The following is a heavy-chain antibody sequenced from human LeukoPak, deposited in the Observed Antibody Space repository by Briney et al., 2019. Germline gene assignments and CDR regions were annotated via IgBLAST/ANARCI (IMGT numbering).Heavy chain of an antibody. Sequence: ASVKVSCKASGYTFTSYGISWERQAPGQGLEWMGWISAYNGNTDYAQKLQGRVTMTTDTSTSTAYMELRSLRSDDTAVYYCARDLSEEEGYYFDYWGQGTLVTVSS. V-gene: IGHV1-18*01. D-gene: IGHD3-3*02. CDR2: ISAYNGNT. CDR3: ARDLSEEEGYYFDY. J-gene: IGHJ4*02. CDR1: GYTFTSYG.